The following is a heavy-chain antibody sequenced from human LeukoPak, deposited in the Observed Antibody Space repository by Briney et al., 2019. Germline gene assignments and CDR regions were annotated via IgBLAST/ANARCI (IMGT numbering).Heavy chain of an antibody. V-gene: IGHV1-2*06. J-gene: IGHJ3*02. CDR2: INPNSGGT. CDR1: GYTFTGYY. D-gene: IGHD3-9*01. CDR3: ARGNDILTNAFDI. Sequence: ASVKVSCKASGYTFTGYYMHWVRQAPGQGLEWMGRINPNSGGTNYAQKFQGRVTMTRDTSINTAYMELSRLRSDDTAVYYCARGNDILTNAFDIWGQGTMVTVSS.